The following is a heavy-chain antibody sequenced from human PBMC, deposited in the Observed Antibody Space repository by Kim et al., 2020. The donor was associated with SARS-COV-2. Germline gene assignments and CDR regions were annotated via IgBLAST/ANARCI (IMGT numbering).Heavy chain of an antibody. CDR3: ARDMGDYYDSSGPDY. D-gene: IGHD3-22*01. J-gene: IGHJ4*02. CDR2: ISYDGSNK. V-gene: IGHV3-30*04. CDR1: GFTFSSYA. Sequence: GGSLRLSCAASGFTFSSYAMHWVRQAPGKGLEWVAVISYDGSNKYYADSVKGRFTISRDNSKNTLYLQMNSLRAEDTAVYYCARDMGDYYDSSGPDYWGQGTLVTVSS.